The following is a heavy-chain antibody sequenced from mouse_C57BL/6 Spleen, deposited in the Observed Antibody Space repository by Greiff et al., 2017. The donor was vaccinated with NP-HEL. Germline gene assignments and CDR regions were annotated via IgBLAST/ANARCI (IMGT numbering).Heavy chain of an antibody. Sequence: EVKLQESGAELVKPGASVKLSCTASGFNIKDYYMHWVKQRPEQGLEWIGRIDPEDGESKYSPKFQGKATITADTSSNTAYLQLSSLTAEGTAVYYCASYGSSYWFAYWGQGTLVTVSA. V-gene: IGHV14-2*01. CDR3: ASYGSSYWFAY. CDR2: IDPEDGES. D-gene: IGHD1-1*01. J-gene: IGHJ3*01. CDR1: GFNIKDYY.